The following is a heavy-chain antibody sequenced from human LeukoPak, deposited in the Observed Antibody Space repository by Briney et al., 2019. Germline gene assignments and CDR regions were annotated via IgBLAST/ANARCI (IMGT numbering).Heavy chain of an antibody. V-gene: IGHV4-38-2*02. CDR2: IYHSGST. D-gene: IGHD5-24*01. CDR3: ALPEGEMATING. J-gene: IGHJ4*02. Sequence: TPSETLSLTCTVSGYSISSGYYWGWIRQPPGKGLEWIGSIYHSGSTYYNPSLKSRVTISVDTSKNQFSLKLSSVTAADTAVYYCALPEGEMATINGWGQGTLVTVSS. CDR1: GYSISSGYY.